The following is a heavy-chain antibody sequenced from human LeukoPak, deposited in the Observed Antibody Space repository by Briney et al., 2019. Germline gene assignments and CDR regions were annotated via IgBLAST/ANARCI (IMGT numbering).Heavy chain of an antibody. D-gene: IGHD5-18*01. CDR3: ASRGGGYSYGFDY. J-gene: IGHJ4*02. Sequence: SETLSLTCAVYGGSFSGYYWSWIRQPPGKGLEWIGEINHSGSTNYNPSLKSRVTISVDTSKNQFSLKLSSVTAADTAVYYCASRGGGYSYGFDYWGQGTLVTVSS. CDR2: INHSGST. CDR1: GGSFSGYY. V-gene: IGHV4-34*01.